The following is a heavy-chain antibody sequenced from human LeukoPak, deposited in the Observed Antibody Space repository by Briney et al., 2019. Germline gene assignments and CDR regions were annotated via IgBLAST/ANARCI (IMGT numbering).Heavy chain of an antibody. Sequence: SETLSLTCTVSGGSISTYFWSWIRQPPGKGLEWIGYVYYNGITNYNPSLKSRVSISLDTSKNQFSLRLNSVTAAETAVYYCASQLGGTTFHWGQGTLVTVSS. CDR1: GGSISTYF. J-gene: IGHJ4*02. CDR3: ASQLGGTTFH. V-gene: IGHV4-59*01. D-gene: IGHD1/OR15-1a*01. CDR2: VYYNGIT.